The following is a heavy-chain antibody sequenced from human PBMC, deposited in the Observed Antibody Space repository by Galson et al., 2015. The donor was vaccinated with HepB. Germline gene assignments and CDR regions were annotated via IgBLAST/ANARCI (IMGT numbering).Heavy chain of an antibody. J-gene: IGHJ5*02. CDR3: AGDLRLLSLDIVVVPAAIVWFDP. D-gene: IGHD2-2*01. CDR2: ISAYNGNT. V-gene: IGHV1-18*01. CDR1: GYTFTSYG. Sequence: SVKVSCKASGYTFTSYGISWVRQAPGQGLEWMGWISAYNGNTNYAQKLQGRVTMTTDTSTSTAYMELRSLRSDDTAVYYCAGDLRLLSLDIVVVPAAIVWFDPWGQGTLVTVSS.